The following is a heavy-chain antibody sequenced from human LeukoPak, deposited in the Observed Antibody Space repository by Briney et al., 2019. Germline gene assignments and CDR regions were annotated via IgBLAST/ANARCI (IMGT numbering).Heavy chain of an antibody. CDR2: MNPNSGNT. CDR1: GYTFTSYD. V-gene: IGHV1-8*01. CDR3: ARAASSSWYYYSYYMNV. J-gene: IGHJ6*03. Sequence: ASVKVSCKASGYTFTSYDINWVRQATGQGLEWMGWMNPNSGNTGYAQRFQGRVTMTRNTSISTAHMELSSLRSEDTAVYYCARAASSSWYYYSYYMNVWGKGTTATISS. D-gene: IGHD6-13*01.